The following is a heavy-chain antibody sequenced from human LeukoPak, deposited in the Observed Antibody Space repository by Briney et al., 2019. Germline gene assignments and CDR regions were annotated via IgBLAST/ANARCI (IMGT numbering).Heavy chain of an antibody. J-gene: IGHJ4*02. V-gene: IGHV3-30*18. CDR1: GFTFSSYG. CDR3: AKGKPILDY. D-gene: IGHD3-10*01. CDR2: ISYDGSNK. Sequence: GGSLRLSCAASGFTFSSYGMHWVRQAPGKGLEWVAVISYDGSNKYYADSVKGRFTISRDNSKNTLYLQMNSLRAEDTAVYYCAKGKPILDYWGQGTQVTVSS.